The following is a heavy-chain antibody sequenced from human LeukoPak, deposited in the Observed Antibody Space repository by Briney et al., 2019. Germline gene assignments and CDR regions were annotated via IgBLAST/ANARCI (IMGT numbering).Heavy chain of an antibody. Sequence: SGTLSLTCTVSGGSISSYYWSWIRQPPGKGLEWIGYIYYSGSTNYNPSLKSRVTISVDTSKNQFSLKLSSVTAADTAVYYCARDRRDIVVVPAAMDYYYYGMDVWGKGTTVTVSS. CDR1: GGSISSYY. CDR2: IYYSGST. J-gene: IGHJ6*04. D-gene: IGHD2-2*01. CDR3: ARDRRDIVVVPAAMDYYYYGMDV. V-gene: IGHV4-59*01.